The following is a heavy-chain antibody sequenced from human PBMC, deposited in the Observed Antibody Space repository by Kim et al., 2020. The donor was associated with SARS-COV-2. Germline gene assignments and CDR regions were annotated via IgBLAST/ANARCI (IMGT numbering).Heavy chain of an antibody. D-gene: IGHD1-26*01. CDR3: ARGKRVGATYFDY. V-gene: IGHV4-59*09. Sequence: HPSLKGRATISVDTAKNQFSPKLSSVTAADTAVYYCARGKRVGATYFDYWGQGTLVTVSS. J-gene: IGHJ4*02.